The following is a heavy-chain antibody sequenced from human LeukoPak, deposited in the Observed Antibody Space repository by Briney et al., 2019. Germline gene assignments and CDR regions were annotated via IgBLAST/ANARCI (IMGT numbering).Heavy chain of an antibody. CDR2: IYYSGST. Sequence: SETLSLTCTVSGGSISSSSYYWGWIRQAPGKGLEWIGNIYYSGSTYYNPSLKSRVTISVDTSKNQFSLKLSSVTAADTAVYYCARQIRGGCSGGSCYHLDYWGQGTLLTVSS. CDR1: GGSISSSSYY. D-gene: IGHD2-15*01. V-gene: IGHV4-39*01. CDR3: ARQIRGGCSGGSCYHLDY. J-gene: IGHJ4*02.